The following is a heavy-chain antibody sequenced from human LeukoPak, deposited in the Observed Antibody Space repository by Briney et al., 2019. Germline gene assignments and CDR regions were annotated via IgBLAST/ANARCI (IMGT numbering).Heavy chain of an antibody. CDR1: GVSISSGGYY. V-gene: IGHV4-30-2*01. J-gene: IGHJ4*02. Sequence: TSQTLSLTCSLSGVSISSGGYYWNWIRQAPGKGLEWIGNIYHAGSTYYNPSLKSRVTISVDRTNNEISLTLTSVTAADTAVYYCAGGDYGNFWGQGTLVTVSS. CDR2: IYHAGST. CDR3: AGGDYGNF. D-gene: IGHD4-17*01.